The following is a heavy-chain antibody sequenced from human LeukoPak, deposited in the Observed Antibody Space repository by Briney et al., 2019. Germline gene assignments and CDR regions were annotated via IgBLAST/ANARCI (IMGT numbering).Heavy chain of an antibody. Sequence: PGGSLRLSCAASGFTFSSDGMHWVRQAPGKGLEWVAVIWYDGSNKYYADSVKGRFTISRDNSKNTLYLQMNSLRAEDTAVYYCARDGSPQAVAGTQGMDVWGQGTTVTVSS. CDR1: GFTFSSDG. V-gene: IGHV3-33*01. CDR3: ARDGSPQAVAGTQGMDV. D-gene: IGHD6-19*01. CDR2: IWYDGSNK. J-gene: IGHJ6*02.